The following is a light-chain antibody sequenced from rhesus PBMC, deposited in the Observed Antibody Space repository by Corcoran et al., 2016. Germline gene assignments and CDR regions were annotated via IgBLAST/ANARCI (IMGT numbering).Light chain of an antibody. CDR2: AAS. CDR3: QQRNSYPLT. V-gene: IGKV1-33*01. J-gene: IGKJ4*01. Sequence: DIHMTQSPSSLSASVGDKVTITCRASQGISNALAWYQQKPVKAPKTLIFAASNLQSGVPSRFSGSGSGTDFTLNISSLQPEDFAVYYCQQRNSYPLTFGGGTKVEIK. CDR1: QGISNA.